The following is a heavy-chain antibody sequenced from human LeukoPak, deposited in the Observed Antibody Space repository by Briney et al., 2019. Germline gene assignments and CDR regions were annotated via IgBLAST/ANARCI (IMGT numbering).Heavy chain of an antibody. CDR3: ARGSEYFDWLLSQSWFDP. D-gene: IGHD3-9*01. V-gene: IGHV4-38-2*02. J-gene: IGHJ5*02. Sequence: SETLSLTCTVSGYSISSGYYWGWIRQPPGKGLEWIGSIYHSGSTYYNPSLKSRVTISVDTSKNQFSLKLSSVTAADTAVYYCARGSEYFDWLLSQSWFDPWGQGTLVTVSS. CDR1: GYSISSGYY. CDR2: IYHSGST.